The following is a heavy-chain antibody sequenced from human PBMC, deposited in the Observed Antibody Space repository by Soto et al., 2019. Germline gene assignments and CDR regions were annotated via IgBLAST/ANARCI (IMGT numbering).Heavy chain of an antibody. J-gene: IGHJ6*03. CDR1: GGVFGSYT. Sequence: QVQLLQSGAEVKKPGSSVTVSCKTSGGVFGSYTFAWVRQAPGRGLEWMGRISPVLGMKTYAQTIQGRRTFIAGILTNTAFMELSSLRSEDTAKWYYVIEESAASLYNYYMDVWGEGTSVTVSS. V-gene: IGHV1-69*02. D-gene: IGHD3-16*02. CDR3: VIEESAASLYNYYMDV. CDR2: ISPVLGMK.